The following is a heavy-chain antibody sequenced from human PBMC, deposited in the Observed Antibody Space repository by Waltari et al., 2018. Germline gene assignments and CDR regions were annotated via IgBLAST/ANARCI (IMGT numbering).Heavy chain of an antibody. V-gene: IGHV4-59*11. CDR3: ARHAGASFDI. J-gene: IGHJ3*02. CDR2: IFYMGNT. CDR1: NGSISSHY. Sequence: QVQLQESSPGLVKPSETLSLTCTVSNGSISSHYWSWIRQSPGKALEWLGYIFYMGNTTYRPSLNSRLTMSLDTSKTQFVLKLRSVTAADSAKYFCARHAGASFDIWGQGILVTVSS. D-gene: IGHD7-27*01.